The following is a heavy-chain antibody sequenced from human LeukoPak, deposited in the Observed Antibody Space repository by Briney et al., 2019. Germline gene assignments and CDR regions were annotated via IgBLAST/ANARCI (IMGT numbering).Heavy chain of an antibody. V-gene: IGHV4-59*08. D-gene: IGHD3-3*01. J-gene: IGHJ4*02. Sequence: PSETLSLTCTVSGGSISSYYWSWIRQPPGKGLEWIGYIYYSGSTNYNPSLKSRVTISVDTSKNQFSLKLSSVTAADTAVYYCARGGWDVGITIFGVPHGYFDYWGQGTLVTVSS. CDR2: IYYSGST. CDR1: GGSISSYY. CDR3: ARGGWDVGITIFGVPHGYFDY.